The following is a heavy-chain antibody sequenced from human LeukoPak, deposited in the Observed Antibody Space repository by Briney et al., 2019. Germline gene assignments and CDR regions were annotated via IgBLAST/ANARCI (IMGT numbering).Heavy chain of an antibody. CDR1: GGSFSGYY. Sequence: TSETLCLTCAVYGGSFSGYYGSWIREPPGKGLEWRGEINHSGSTNYNPSLKSRVTISVDTSKNQFSLKLSSVTAADTAVYYCARERDYYGSGSYYNAPAHYGMDVWGQGTTVTVSS. CDR3: ARERDYYGSGSYYNAPAHYGMDV. CDR2: INHSGST. V-gene: IGHV4-34*01. J-gene: IGHJ6*02. D-gene: IGHD3-10*01.